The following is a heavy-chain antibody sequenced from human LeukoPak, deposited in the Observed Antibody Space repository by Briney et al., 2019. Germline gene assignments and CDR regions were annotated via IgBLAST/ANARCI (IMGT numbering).Heavy chain of an antibody. J-gene: IGHJ4*02. Sequence: GASVKVSCKASGHTFTGYYIHWVRQAPGQGLEWMGWINPNNGGTKYTQKFLGRVTMTGDTSINTAYMEVTSLRSDDTAVYYCTRRLGGSSEGYDYWGQRTLVTVSS. CDR2: INPNNGGT. D-gene: IGHD1-26*01. CDR3: TRRLGGSSEGYDY. CDR1: GHTFTGYY. V-gene: IGHV1-2*02.